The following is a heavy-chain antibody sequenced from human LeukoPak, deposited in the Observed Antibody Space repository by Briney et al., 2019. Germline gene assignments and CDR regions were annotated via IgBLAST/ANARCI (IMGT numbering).Heavy chain of an antibody. CDR2: ISGSGGST. CDR1: GFTFSSFG. V-gene: IGHV3-23*01. J-gene: IGHJ6*03. D-gene: IGHD3-9*01. Sequence: PGGTLTLSCAASGFTFSSFGMSWVRQAPGKGLEWVSAISGSGGSTYYADSVKGRFTISRDNSKNTLYLQMNSLRAEDTAVYYCAKCILTGYYKGYMDVWGKGTTVTISS. CDR3: AKCILTGYYKGYMDV.